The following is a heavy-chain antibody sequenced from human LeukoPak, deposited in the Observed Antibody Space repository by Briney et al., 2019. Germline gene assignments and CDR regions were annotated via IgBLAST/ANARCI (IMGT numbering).Heavy chain of an antibody. Sequence: PSETLSLTCAVSGGSISSGGYSWSWIRQPPGKGLEWIGYIYHSGSTYYNPSLKSRVTISVDRSKNQFSLKLSSVTAADTAVYYCARSTGEGFDYWGQGTLVTVSS. CDR2: IYHSGST. CDR1: GGSISSGGYS. V-gene: IGHV4-30-2*01. CDR3: ARSTGEGFDY. J-gene: IGHJ4*02. D-gene: IGHD2-8*02.